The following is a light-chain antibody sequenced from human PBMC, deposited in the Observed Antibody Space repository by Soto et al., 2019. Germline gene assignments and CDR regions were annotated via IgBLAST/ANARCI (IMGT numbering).Light chain of an antibody. V-gene: IGKV2-28*01. Sequence: DIVMTQSPLPLAVTPGEPASISCRSSQSLLHSNGHNYLDWYVQRPGQSPQILIYLGSNRASGVPDRFSGSGSGTDFTLKISRVEAEDAGVYYCMQALQTPFTFGPGTKVDIK. CDR1: QSLLHSNGHNY. CDR2: LGS. J-gene: IGKJ3*01. CDR3: MQALQTPFT.